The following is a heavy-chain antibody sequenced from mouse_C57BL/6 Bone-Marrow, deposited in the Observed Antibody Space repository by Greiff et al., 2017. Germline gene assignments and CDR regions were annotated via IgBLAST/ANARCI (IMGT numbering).Heavy chain of an antibody. CDR3: AREEVTTVENYAMDY. D-gene: IGHD1-1*01. V-gene: IGHV1-75*01. Sequence: QVQLQQSGPELVKPGASVKISCKASGYTFTDYYINWVKQRPGQGLEWIGWIFPGSGSTYYNEQFKGKATLTVDKSSSTAYMLLSSLTSEDSAVYFCAREEVTTVENYAMDYWGQGTSVTVSS. CDR1: GYTFTDYY. CDR2: IFPGSGST. J-gene: IGHJ4*01.